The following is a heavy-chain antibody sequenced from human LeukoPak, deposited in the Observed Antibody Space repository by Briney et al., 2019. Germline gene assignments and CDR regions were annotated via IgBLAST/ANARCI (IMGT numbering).Heavy chain of an antibody. Sequence: ASVKVSCKASGYTFTSYGISWLRQAPGQGLEWMGWISTYYGNTNYPQKFQGRVTMTTDTSTSTAYMELRSLRSDDTAIYYCAREGYSSIWYPRRYFDLWGRGTLVTVSS. J-gene: IGHJ2*01. D-gene: IGHD6-13*01. CDR1: GYTFTSYG. V-gene: IGHV1-18*04. CDR2: ISTYYGNT. CDR3: AREGYSSIWYPRRYFDL.